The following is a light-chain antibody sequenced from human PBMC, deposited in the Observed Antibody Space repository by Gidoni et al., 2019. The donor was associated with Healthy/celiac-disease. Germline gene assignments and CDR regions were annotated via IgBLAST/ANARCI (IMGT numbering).Light chain of an antibody. V-gene: IGKV1-39*01. Sequence: FQMTQLPSSLSAFVGHKVTITCRASQSIRSYLNRYQQKTGTAPKVLIYAASSLQSGVPSRFSDSAAGNDFTLTISILQPEDFATYYCQQGYSTPHTFGQGTKLEIK. CDR1: QSIRSY. CDR2: AAS. J-gene: IGKJ2*01. CDR3: QQGYSTPHT.